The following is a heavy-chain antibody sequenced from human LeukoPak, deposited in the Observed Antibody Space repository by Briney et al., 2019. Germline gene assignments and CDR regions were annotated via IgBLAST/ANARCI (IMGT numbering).Heavy chain of an antibody. Sequence: PGGSLRLSCAASGFTFSTYAMSWVRQAPGKGLEWVSAISGSGGSTYYADSVKGRFTISRDNSKNTLYLQMNSLRAEDTAVYYCAKDSVAGNEFDYWGQGTLVTVSS. CDR3: AKDSVAGNEFDY. D-gene: IGHD6-19*01. J-gene: IGHJ4*02. CDR2: ISGSGGST. CDR1: GFTFSTYA. V-gene: IGHV3-23*01.